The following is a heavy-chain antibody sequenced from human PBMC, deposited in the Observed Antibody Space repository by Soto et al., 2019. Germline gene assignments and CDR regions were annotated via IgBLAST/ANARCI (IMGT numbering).Heavy chain of an antibody. CDR1: GFTFTSSA. CDR2: IVVGSGNT. D-gene: IGHD1-7*01. J-gene: IGHJ6*02. CDR3: AAASGYNWNYPGYYYGMDV. V-gene: IGHV1-58*01. Sequence: SVKVSCKASGFTFTSSAVQWVRQARGQRLEWIGWIVVGSGNTNYAQKFQERVTITRDMSTSTAYMELSSLRSEYTAVYYCAAASGYNWNYPGYYYGMDVWGQGTTVTVSS.